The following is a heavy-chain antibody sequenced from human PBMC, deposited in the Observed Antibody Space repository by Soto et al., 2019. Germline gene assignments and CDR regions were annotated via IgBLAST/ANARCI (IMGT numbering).Heavy chain of an antibody. Sequence: GGSLRLSCAVCGITVSSYYMSWVRQAAGKGLEWVSVIYAGTITYYADSVKGRFTIYRDNSKNTLNLEMNSLRVEDTAVYYCARIPYDNSGTIFDYWGQGTLVTVSS. CDR2: IYAGTIT. CDR3: ARIPYDNSGTIFDY. D-gene: IGHD3-22*01. CDR1: GITVSSYY. V-gene: IGHV3-53*01. J-gene: IGHJ4*02.